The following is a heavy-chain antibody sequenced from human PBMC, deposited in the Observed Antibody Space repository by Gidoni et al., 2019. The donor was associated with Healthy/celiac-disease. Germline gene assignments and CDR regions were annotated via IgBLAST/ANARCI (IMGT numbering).Heavy chain of an antibody. V-gene: IGHV4-59*01. CDR1: GGHLSSYY. CDR3: ARSGYSYYYYGMDV. J-gene: IGHJ6*02. Sequence: QVQLQESGPGLVKPSETLSLPCPDSGGHLSSYYWSWIRQPPGKGLEWIGYNYYSGSTNYNPSLKSRVSISVDTSKNQFSLKLSSVTAADTAVYYCARSGYSYYYYGMDVWGQGTTVTVSS. CDR2: NYYSGST. D-gene: IGHD5-12*01.